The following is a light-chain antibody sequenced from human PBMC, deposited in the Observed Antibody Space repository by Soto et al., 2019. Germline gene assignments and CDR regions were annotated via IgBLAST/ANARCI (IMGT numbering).Light chain of an antibody. V-gene: IGLV1-51*01. CDR1: SSNIGNNY. Sequence: QSVLTQPPSVSGAPGQKVTLSCSGTSSNIGNNYVSWYQQLPGTAPKLLIYDNNKRPSEIPDRFSGSKSGTSATLGITGLQTGDEADYYCGTWDSSLSAGVFGGGTQLTVL. J-gene: IGLJ2*01. CDR3: GTWDSSLSAGV. CDR2: DNN.